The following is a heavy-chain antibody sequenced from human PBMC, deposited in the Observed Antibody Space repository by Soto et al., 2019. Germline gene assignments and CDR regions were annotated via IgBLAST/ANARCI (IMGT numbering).Heavy chain of an antibody. V-gene: IGHV3-30*18. D-gene: IGHD1-1*01. CDR3: VKDGLERCRARESLFHGVDV. CDR2: ISYDGTNK. CDR1: GVSFSNYV. Sequence: PVESLRLSCAASGVSFSNYVMHWVRQAPGKRLEWVALISYDGTNKYYGDSVEGRFTISRDNSKNTEGLQMNRLRVEDRAVYYCVKDGLERCRARESLFHGVDVWGQAKKVTVYS. J-gene: IGHJ6*01.